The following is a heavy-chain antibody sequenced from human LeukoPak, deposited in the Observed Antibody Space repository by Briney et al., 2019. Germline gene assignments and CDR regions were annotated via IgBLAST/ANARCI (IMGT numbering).Heavy chain of an antibody. J-gene: IGHJ6*03. V-gene: IGHV4-59*01. CDR3: ARAADYYYYYMDV. CDR1: GGSMSSYY. Sequence: SETLCLTCTVSGGSMSSYYWSWIRQPPGKRLEWIGYIYYSGSTNYNPSLKSRVTISVDTSKNQFSLKLSSVTAADTAVYYCARAADYYYYYMDVWGKGTTVTVSS. CDR2: IYYSGST.